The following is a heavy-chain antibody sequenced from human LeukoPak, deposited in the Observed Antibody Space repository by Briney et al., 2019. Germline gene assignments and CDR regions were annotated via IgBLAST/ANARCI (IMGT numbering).Heavy chain of an antibody. CDR2: ISSSSGTI. V-gene: IGHV3-48*04. CDR3: ARDMTWIQLWAPYYMDV. CDR1: GFTFSSYT. D-gene: IGHD5-18*01. Sequence: GGSLRLSCAASGFTFSSYTMNWVRQAPGKGLEWVSYISSSSGTIYYADSVKGRFTISRDNAKNSLYLQMNSLRAEDTAVYYCARDMTWIQLWAPYYMDVWGKGTTVTVSS. J-gene: IGHJ6*03.